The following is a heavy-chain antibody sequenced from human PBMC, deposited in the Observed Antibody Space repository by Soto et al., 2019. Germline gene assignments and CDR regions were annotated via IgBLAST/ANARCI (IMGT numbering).Heavy chain of an antibody. CDR3: AKEHGSVWYGGDY. D-gene: IGHD6-19*01. CDR2: ISYDGSNK. CDR1: GFTFSSYG. V-gene: IGHV3-30*18. Sequence: QVQLVESGGGVVQPGRSLRLSCAASGFTFSSYGMHWVRQAPGKGLEWVAVISYDGSNKYYADSVKGRFSIFRDKSKNTQYLQMNSLSAEKTAVYYCAKEHGSVWYGGDYWGQGTLVTVFS. J-gene: IGHJ4*02.